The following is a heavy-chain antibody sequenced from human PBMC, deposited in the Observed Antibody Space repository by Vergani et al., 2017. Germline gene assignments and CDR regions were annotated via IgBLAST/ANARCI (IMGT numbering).Heavy chain of an antibody. CDR3: ARGSDIVVVPAAPTXREY. J-gene: IGHJ4*02. CDR1: GFTFSSYA. D-gene: IGHD2-2*01. CDR2: ISGSGGST. V-gene: IGHV3-23*01. Sequence: EVQLLESGGGLVQPGGSLRLSCAASGFTFSSYAMSWVRQAPGKGLEWVSAISGSGGSTYYADSVKGRFTISRDNSKNTLYLQMNSLRAEDTAVYYCARGSDIVVVPAAPTXREYWGQGTLVTVS.